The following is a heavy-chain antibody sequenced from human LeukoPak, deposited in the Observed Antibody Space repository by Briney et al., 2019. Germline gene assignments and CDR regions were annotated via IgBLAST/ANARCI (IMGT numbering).Heavy chain of an antibody. CDR1: GGSISSYY. D-gene: IGHD3-3*01. J-gene: IGHJ6*02. CDR2: IYYSGST. V-gene: IGHV4-59*01. Sequence: PSETLFLTCTVSGGSISSYYWSWIRQPPGKGLEWIGYIYYSGSTNYNPSLKSRVTISVDTSKNQFSLKLSSVTAADTAVYYCARGWSYDFWSGYPYYYYYGMDVWGQGTTVTVSS. CDR3: ARGWSYDFWSGYPYYYYYGMDV.